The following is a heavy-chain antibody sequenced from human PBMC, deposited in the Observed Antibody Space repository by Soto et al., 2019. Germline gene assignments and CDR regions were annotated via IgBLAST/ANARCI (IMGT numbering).Heavy chain of an antibody. CDR3: ARDRGTYYDILTGYYPARYFQH. CDR2: ISAYNGNT. J-gene: IGHJ1*01. CDR1: GYTFTSYG. Sequence: GASVKVSCKASGYTFTSYGISWVRQAPGQGLEWMGWISAYNGNTNYAQKLQGRVTMTTDTSTSTAYMELRSLRSDDTAVYYCARDRGTYYDILTGYYPARYFQHWGQGTLVTVSS. V-gene: IGHV1-18*01. D-gene: IGHD3-9*01.